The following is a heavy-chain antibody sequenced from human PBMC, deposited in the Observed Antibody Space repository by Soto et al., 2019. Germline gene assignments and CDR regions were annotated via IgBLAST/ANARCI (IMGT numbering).Heavy chain of an antibody. V-gene: IGHV1-18*01. J-gene: IGHJ6*02. D-gene: IGHD1-26*01. Sequence: QVQLVQSGGEVKKPGASVRVSCKASGYTLTNYGINYVRPAPGQGLERMGWISGYNGNTNYAQNLQGRVTITTDTSTNIVYMELRILRSDDTAVYYCARGSVSYYLDYYGMDVWGQGTTVIVSS. CDR3: ARGSVSYYLDYYGMDV. CDR1: GYTLTNYG. CDR2: ISGYNGNT.